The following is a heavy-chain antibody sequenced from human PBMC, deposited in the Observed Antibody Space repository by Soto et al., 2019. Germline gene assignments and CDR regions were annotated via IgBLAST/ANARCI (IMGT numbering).Heavy chain of an antibody. CDR3: AQLGLMTFSHKHYFNH. CDR2: ISPYSGHT. Sequence: QGQLVQSGGEVTKPGASVKVSCNSSGYTFTSYGISWVRQAPGQGLEWMGWISPYSGHTKESQKVQGRVTLTTETSTGTAYLELRSLASDDTAVYYCAQLGLMTFSHKHYFNHWGRGTLVTVSS. J-gene: IGHJ4*02. CDR1: GYTFTSYG. V-gene: IGHV1-18*04. D-gene: IGHD1-1*01.